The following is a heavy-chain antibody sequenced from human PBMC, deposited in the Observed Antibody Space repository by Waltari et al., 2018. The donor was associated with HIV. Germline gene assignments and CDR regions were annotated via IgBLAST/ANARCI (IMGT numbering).Heavy chain of an antibody. V-gene: IGHV4-31*03. CDR1: GGSISSGGYS. CDR3: ARGAYYGSRTYSFDF. J-gene: IGHJ4*02. Sequence: VQLQESGPGLVQPSQTLSLTCTVSGGSISSGGYSWTWIRQRPEKGLDYIGNIYYSGRTYYNPSLKSRIIISVDTSKNQFSLKLNSVTAADTAVYYCARGAYYGSRTYSFDFWGQGTLVTVSS. D-gene: IGHD3-10*01. CDR2: IYYSGRT.